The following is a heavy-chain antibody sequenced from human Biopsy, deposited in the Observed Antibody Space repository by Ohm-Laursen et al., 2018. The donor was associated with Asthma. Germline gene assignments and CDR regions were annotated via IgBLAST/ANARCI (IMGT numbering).Heavy chain of an antibody. CDR2: IIPIFGTA. Sequence: ASVKDPCKASGGTFSSYAISWVRQAPGQGLEWMGGIIPIFGTANYAQKFQGRVTITADESTSTAYMELRSLRSDDTAVYYCARDGPVGAPSGYWGQGTLVTVSS. V-gene: IGHV1-69*13. CDR1: GGTFSSYA. CDR3: ARDGPVGAPSGY. J-gene: IGHJ4*02. D-gene: IGHD1-26*01.